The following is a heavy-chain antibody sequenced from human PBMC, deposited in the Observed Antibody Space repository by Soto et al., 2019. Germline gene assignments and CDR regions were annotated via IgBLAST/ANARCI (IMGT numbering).Heavy chain of an antibody. V-gene: IGHV3-74*01. Sequence: GGPLRLSCSASGFTFSSYWMHWVRQVPGTGPVWVSRISSDGTSTAYADSVKGRFTISRDNAKNTLSLQMDSLRAEDTAVYSCVRGAPFDYWGKGAPVTVSS. CDR1: GFTFSSYW. J-gene: IGHJ4*02. CDR2: ISSDGTST. CDR3: VRGAPFDY.